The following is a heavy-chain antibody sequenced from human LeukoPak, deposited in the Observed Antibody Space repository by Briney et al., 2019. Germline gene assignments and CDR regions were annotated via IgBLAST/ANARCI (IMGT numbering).Heavy chain of an antibody. CDR3: ARDPLNRYGGNSRYYFDD. J-gene: IGHJ4*02. CDR2: IIPIFGTA. V-gene: IGHV1-69*06. CDR1: GYTFTGYY. Sequence: SVKVSCKASGYTFTGYYMHWVRQAPGQGLEWMGGIIPIFGTANYAQKFQGRVTITADISTNTAYMELTSLRYEDTAVFYCARDPLNRYGGNSRYYFDDWGQGTLVTISS. D-gene: IGHD4-23*01.